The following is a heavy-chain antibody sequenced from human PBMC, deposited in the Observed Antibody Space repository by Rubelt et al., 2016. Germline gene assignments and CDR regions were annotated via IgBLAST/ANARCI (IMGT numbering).Heavy chain of an antibody. CDR1: GGSFSGYY. CDR3: ARIPSDY. J-gene: IGHJ4*02. D-gene: IGHD2-2*02. Sequence: QVQLLQWGAGLLKPSETLSLSCAVYGGSFSGYYWSWIRQPPGKGLEWIGEINHSGGTNYNPSLKSRVTISVDTSKNLFSLNLSSATAADTAVYYCARIPSDYWGQGTLVTVSS. CDR2: INHSGGT. V-gene: IGHV4-34*01.